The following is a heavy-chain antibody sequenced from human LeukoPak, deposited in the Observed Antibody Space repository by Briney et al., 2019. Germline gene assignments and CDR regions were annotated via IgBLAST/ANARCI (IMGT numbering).Heavy chain of an antibody. Sequence: GASVKVSCKASGYTFTGYYMHWVRQAPGQGLEWMGWINPNSGGTNYAQKFQGRVTKTRDTSISTAYMELSRLRSDDTAVYYCAREGSLYYYYYGMDVWGQGTTVTVSS. CDR3: AREGSLYYYYYGMDV. CDR2: INPNSGGT. V-gene: IGHV1-2*02. D-gene: IGHD3-10*01. J-gene: IGHJ6*02. CDR1: GYTFTGYY.